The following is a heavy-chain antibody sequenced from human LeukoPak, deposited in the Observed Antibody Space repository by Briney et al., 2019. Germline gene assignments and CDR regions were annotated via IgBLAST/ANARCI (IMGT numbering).Heavy chain of an antibody. CDR1: GYTFTSYG. D-gene: IGHD3-16*01. CDR3: ARGSNYGIVGAFDI. J-gene: IGHJ3*02. CDR2: ISAYNGNT. Sequence: VASVKVSCKASGYTFTSYGISWVRQAPGQGLEWMGWISAYNGNTNYAQKLQGRVTMTTDTPTSTAYMELRSLRSDDTAVYYCARGSNYGIVGAFDIWGQGTMVTVSS. V-gene: IGHV1-18*01.